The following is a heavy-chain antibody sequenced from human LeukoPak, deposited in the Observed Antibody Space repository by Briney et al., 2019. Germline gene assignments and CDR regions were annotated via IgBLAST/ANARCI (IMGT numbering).Heavy chain of an antibody. J-gene: IGHJ4*02. CDR2: ISSSSSTI. CDR1: GFTFSSYS. CDR3: ARVDSGNYDY. D-gene: IGHD1-26*01. V-gene: IGHV3-48*01. Sequence: GGSLRLSCAASGFTFSSYSMNWVRQAPGKGLEWVSFISSSSSTIYYADSVKGRFTISRDNSKNTLFLQMNSLRVEDTAFYYCARVDSGNYDYWGQGTLLTVSS.